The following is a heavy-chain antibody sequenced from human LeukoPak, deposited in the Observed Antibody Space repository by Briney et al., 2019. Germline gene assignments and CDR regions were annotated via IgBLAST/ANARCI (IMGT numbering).Heavy chain of an antibody. Sequence: GASVKVSCKASGYIFTSYGINWVRQAPGQGLEWMGWMNANSGDTGYAQKFQGRVTMTRNTSISTAYMELSSLRSEDTAIYYCARGGTYLPFGYWGQGTLVIVSS. CDR2: MNANSGDT. CDR3: ARGGTYLPFGY. D-gene: IGHD3-10*01. V-gene: IGHV1-8*01. J-gene: IGHJ4*02. CDR1: GYIFTSYG.